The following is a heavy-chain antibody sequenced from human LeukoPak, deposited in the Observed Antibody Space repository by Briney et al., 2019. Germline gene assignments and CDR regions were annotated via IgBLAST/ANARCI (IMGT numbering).Heavy chain of an antibody. CDR2: ISSTGNSI. Sequence: PGGSLRLSCAASGFTFSDYYMTWIRQAPGKGLEWVSYISSTGNSIYYAESVKGRFSISRDNAKNSLYLQTNSLRAEDTAVYFCARDGEMATITSWFDPWGQGTLVTVSS. CDR1: GFTFSDYY. D-gene: IGHD5-24*01. CDR3: ARDGEMATITSWFDP. V-gene: IGHV3-11*01. J-gene: IGHJ5*02.